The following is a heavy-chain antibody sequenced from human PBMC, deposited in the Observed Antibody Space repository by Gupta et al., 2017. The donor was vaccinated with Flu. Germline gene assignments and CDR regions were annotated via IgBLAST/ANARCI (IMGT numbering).Heavy chain of an antibody. CDR2: IYYSGGT. Sequence: QVRLQESGPGLVKPSETLSLTCTVSGGSSSSDYWSWIRQPPGKGLEWIGYIYYSGGTNNNPSLKSRVTMSVDTSKNQISLKLSSVTAADTAVYYCARGGRGRGYEIWGQGTMVTVSS. CDR1: GGSSSSDY. CDR3: ARGGRGRGYEI. V-gene: IGHV4-59*01. D-gene: IGHD5-18*01. J-gene: IGHJ3*02.